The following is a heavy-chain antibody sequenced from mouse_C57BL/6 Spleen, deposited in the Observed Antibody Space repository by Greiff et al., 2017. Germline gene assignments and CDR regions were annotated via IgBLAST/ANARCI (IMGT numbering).Heavy chain of an antibody. CDR2: IDPSDSYT. V-gene: IGHV1-50*01. CDR3: ARGPMDY. J-gene: IGHJ4*01. Sequence: QVHVKQPGAELVKPGASVKLSCKASGYTFTSYWMQWVKQRPGQGLEWIGEIDPSDSYTNYNQKFKGKATLTVDTSSSTAYMQLSSLTSEDSAVYYCARGPMDYWGQGTSVTVSS. CDR1: GYTFTSYW.